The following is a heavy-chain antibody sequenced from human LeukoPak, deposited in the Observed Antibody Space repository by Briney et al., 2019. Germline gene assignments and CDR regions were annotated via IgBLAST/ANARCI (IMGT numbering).Heavy chain of an antibody. Sequence: GGSLRLSCAASGFIFSDYYMSWIRQAPGKGLEWVSYINASGSTIYYADSVKGRFTISRDNTKNSLYLQMNSLRVEDTAVYYCAKDEDDRLYYYDSSGYSYWGQGTLVTVSS. CDR2: INASGSTI. J-gene: IGHJ4*02. D-gene: IGHD3-22*01. CDR3: AKDEDDRLYYYDSSGYSY. CDR1: GFIFSDYY. V-gene: IGHV3-11*01.